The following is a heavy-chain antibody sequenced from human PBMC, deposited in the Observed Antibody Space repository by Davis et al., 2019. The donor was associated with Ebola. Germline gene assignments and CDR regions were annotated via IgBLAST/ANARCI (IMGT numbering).Heavy chain of an antibody. CDR3: ARGRTAGYYYYGMDV. D-gene: IGHD1-14*01. V-gene: IGHV4-34*01. CDR1: GGSFSGYY. J-gene: IGHJ6*02. CDR2: INHSGST. Sequence: MPSETLSLTCAVYGGSFSGYYWSWIRQPPGKGLEWIGEINHSGSTNYNPSLKSRVTISVDKSKNQFSLKLSSVTAADTAVYYCARGRTAGYYYYGMDVWGQGTTVTVSS.